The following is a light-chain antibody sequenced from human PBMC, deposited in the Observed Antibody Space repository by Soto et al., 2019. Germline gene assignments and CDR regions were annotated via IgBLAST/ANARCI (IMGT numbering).Light chain of an antibody. CDR3: SSYAVSKDRWV. J-gene: IGLJ3*02. CDR2: EVS. CDR1: SSDIGAYHY. Sequence: QSALTQPPSASGSPGQSVTISCTGTSSDIGAYHYVSWYQQHPGKAPKLMIHEVSKRRSGVPDRFSGSKSGNTASLTVAGLQDEYEDDYYCSSYAVSKDRWVFGGGTKVTVL. V-gene: IGLV2-8*01.